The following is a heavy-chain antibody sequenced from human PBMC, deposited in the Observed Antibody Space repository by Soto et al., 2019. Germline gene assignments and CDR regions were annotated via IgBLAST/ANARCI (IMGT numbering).Heavy chain of an antibody. CDR3: ARTVVTPIDYYYYGMDV. V-gene: IGHV5-51*01. Sequence: GESLKISCEACGYSFTSYWIGWVRQMPGKGLEWMGIIYPGDSDTRYSPSFQGQVTISADKSISTAYLQWSSLKASGTAMYYCARTVVTPIDYYYYGMDVCGQRTTVTV. CDR2: IYPGDSDT. J-gene: IGHJ6*02. CDR1: GYSFTSYW. D-gene: IGHD2-21*02.